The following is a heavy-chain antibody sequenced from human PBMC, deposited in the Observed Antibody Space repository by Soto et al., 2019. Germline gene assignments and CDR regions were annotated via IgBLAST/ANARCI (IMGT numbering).Heavy chain of an antibody. CDR2: IIPIFGTA. CDR1: GGTFSSYA. D-gene: IGHD2-2*01. CDR3: ARPYCSSTSCLNWFDP. J-gene: IGHJ5*02. V-gene: IGHV1-69*13. Sequence: ASVKVSCKASGGTFSSYAISWVRQAPGQGLEWMGGIIPIFGTANYAQKFQGRVTITADESTSTAYMELSSLRSEDTAVYYCARPYCSSTSCLNWFDPWGQGTLVTVSS.